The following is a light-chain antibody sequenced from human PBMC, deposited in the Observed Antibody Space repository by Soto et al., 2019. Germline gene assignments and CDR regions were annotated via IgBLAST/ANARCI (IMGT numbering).Light chain of an antibody. Sequence: DIQMTQSPSSLSASVGDRVTITCRASQSISRYLNWYQQKPGQAPKLLIYAASSLQSGVPSRFSGSGSRSAVSLTISSLQPEDFATYYGQQSYSTPRTFGGGTKVEIK. J-gene: IGKJ4*01. CDR3: QQSYSTPRT. CDR2: AAS. CDR1: QSISRY. V-gene: IGKV1-39*01.